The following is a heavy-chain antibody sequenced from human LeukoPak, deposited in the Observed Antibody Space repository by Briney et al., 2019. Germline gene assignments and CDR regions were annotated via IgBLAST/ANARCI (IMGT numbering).Heavy chain of an antibody. V-gene: IGHV4-39*01. D-gene: IGHD5-12*01. CDR3: ASPGSYSGYDYRFDS. CDR2: IYYSGST. Sequence: PSETLSLTCTVSGGSISSSSYYWGWLRQPPGKGLEWIGSIYYSGSTYYNPSLKSRVTISVDTSKNQFSLKLSSVTAADTAVYYCASPGSYSGYDYRFDSWGQGTLVTVSS. CDR1: GGSISSSSYY. J-gene: IGHJ5*01.